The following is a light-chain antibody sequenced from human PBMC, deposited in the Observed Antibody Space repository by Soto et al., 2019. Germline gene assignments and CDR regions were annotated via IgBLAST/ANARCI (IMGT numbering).Light chain of an antibody. CDR1: SGAVTSGHY. V-gene: IGLV7-46*01. Sequence: QAVVTQEPSLTVSPGGTVTLTCGSSSGAVTSGHYPYWFQLRPGQAPKTLIYDANNRYPWTPARFSGSLFGGKAALTLWGAQPEDEAEYYCLLQYSEIRVFGGGTKLTVL. CDR3: LLQYSEIRV. J-gene: IGLJ3*02. CDR2: DAN.